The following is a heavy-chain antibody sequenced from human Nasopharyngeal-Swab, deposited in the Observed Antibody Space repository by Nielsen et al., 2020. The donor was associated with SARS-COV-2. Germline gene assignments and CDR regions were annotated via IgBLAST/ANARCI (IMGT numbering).Heavy chain of an antibody. D-gene: IGHD5-18*01. CDR1: GFTFDDYS. CDR2: ISWNSGSI. CDR3: AKGEHYENDGYLDY. J-gene: IGHJ4*02. Sequence: GGSLRLSCAASGFTFDDYSMHWVRQPPGKGLEWVSGISWNSGSIAYADFVKGRFTISRDNARNSLYLQMNSLRTEDMALYYCAKGEHYENDGYLDYWGQGSLVTVSS. V-gene: IGHV3-9*03.